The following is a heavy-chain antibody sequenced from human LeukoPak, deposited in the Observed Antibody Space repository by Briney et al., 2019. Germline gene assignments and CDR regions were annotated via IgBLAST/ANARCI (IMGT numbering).Heavy chain of an antibody. CDR2: ITTSSRTM. J-gene: IGHJ4*02. CDR3: AKGSSAWNEVFHFDY. D-gene: IGHD6-19*01. Sequence: PGGSLRLSCAASGFTFSSYSMNWVRQAPGTRLEWVSYITTSSRTMYYAASVKGRFTISRDNAKNSLYLQMNSLRAEDMALYYCAKGSSAWNEVFHFDYWGQGTLVTVSS. V-gene: IGHV3-48*04. CDR1: GFTFSSYS.